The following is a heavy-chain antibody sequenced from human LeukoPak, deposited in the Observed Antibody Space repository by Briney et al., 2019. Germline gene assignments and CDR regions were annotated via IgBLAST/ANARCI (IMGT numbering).Heavy chain of an antibody. CDR1: AGSFSPAH. J-gene: IGHJ4*02. CDR3: ATGRDPYKTGH. D-gene: IGHD3-10*01. CDR2: ICDNGNT. V-gene: IGHV4-59*03. Sequence: SETLSLTCAFSAGSFSPAHWSWIRQPPGKGLEWIGVICDNGNTDYNPSLKSRVTISVDTSKSQFSLKLNSLAAADTAVYYCATGRDPYKTGHWGQGTLVTVSS.